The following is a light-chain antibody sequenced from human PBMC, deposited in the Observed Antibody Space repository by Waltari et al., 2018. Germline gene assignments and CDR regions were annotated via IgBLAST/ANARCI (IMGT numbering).Light chain of an antibody. CDR3: QQYYSYVYT. CDR2: RAS. Sequence: DIQMTQSPSTLSASVGESVTITCRASENITTWLAWYQQKPGKAPKLLIQRASILESGVPSRFSGSGSGTEFTLTITSLQPDDFATYSCQQYYSYVYTFGHGTTLDI. V-gene: IGKV1-5*03. J-gene: IGKJ2*01. CDR1: ENITTW.